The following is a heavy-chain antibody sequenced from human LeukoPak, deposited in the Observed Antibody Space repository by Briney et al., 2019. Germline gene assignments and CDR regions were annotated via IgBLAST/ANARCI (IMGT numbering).Heavy chain of an antibody. CDR3: AREEYYDSSGYFFDY. CDR1: GFTVSSNY. V-gene: IGHV3-66*01. CDR2: IYSGGST. J-gene: IGHJ4*02. Sequence: GGSLRLSCAASGFTVSSNYMSWVRQAPGKGLEWVSVIYSGGSTYYADSVKGRFTISRDNSKNTLYLQINSLRAEDTAVYYCAREEYYDSSGYFFDYWGQGTLVTVSS. D-gene: IGHD3-22*01.